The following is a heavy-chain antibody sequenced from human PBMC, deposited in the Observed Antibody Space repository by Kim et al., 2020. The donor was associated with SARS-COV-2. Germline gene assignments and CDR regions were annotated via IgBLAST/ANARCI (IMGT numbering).Heavy chain of an antibody. CDR1: GFTFSSYA. Sequence: GGSLRLSCVASGFTFSSYAMHWVRQAPGKGLEWVAVISYDGNNKYYADSVKGRFTISRDNSKSTLYLQMNSLRAEDTAVYYCARVTFRGAGTTDAFDIWGQGTMVTVSS. J-gene: IGHJ3*02. CDR3: ARVTFRGAGTTDAFDI. CDR2: ISYDGNNK. D-gene: IGHD3-10*01. V-gene: IGHV3-30*04.